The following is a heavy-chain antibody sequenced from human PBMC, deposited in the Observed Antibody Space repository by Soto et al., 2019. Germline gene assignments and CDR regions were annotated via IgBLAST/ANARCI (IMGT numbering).Heavy chain of an antibody. Sequence: EVQLGESGGGLVQPGGSLRLSCAASGFTFSTYWMSWVRQAPGKGLEWVANIKEDGSEKYYVDAVKARFTISRDNANNSLYLQTNSLRAEDAAVYYCVRVGRLGGYWGQGTLVTVSS. D-gene: IGHD3-16*01. CDR1: GFTFSTYW. CDR2: IKEDGSEK. CDR3: VRVGRLGGY. J-gene: IGHJ4*02. V-gene: IGHV3-7*03.